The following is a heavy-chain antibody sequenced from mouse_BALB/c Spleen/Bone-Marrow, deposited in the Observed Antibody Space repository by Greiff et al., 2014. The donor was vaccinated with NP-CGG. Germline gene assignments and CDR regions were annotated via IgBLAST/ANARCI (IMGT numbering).Heavy chain of an antibody. D-gene: IGHD3-1*01. V-gene: IGHV1-9*01. Sequence: QVQLQQSGADLMKPGASVKISRKATGYRFNSYWIEWVKQRPGHGLEWIGEILPGSGSTNFNEKFKGKATFTAYTSSNTAYMQISSLTSEDSAVYHCARLGIRSFDYWGQGTTLTVSS. CDR3: ARLGIRSFDY. J-gene: IGHJ2*01. CDR1: GYRFNSYW. CDR2: ILPGSGST.